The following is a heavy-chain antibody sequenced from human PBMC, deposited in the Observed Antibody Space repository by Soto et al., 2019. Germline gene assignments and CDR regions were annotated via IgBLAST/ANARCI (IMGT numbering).Heavy chain of an antibody. V-gene: IGHV3-64D*06. CDR1: GFTFSSYA. Sequence: PGGSLRLSCSASGFTFSSYAMHWVRQAPGKGLEYVSAISSNGGSTYYADSVKGRFTISRDNSKNTLYLQMSSLRAEDTAVYYCVKQKGGGYFDYWGQGTLVTVSS. CDR3: VKQKGGGYFDY. D-gene: IGHD3-16*01. J-gene: IGHJ4*02. CDR2: ISSNGGST.